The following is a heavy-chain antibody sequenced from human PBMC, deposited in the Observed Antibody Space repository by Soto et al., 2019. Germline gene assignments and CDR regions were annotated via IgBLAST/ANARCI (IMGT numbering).Heavy chain of an antibody. J-gene: IGHJ4*02. V-gene: IGHV3-7*01. CDR2: IKQDGSEK. CDR3: ARGEAFWSGYYADEYSGYDYFGY. D-gene: IGHD3-3*01. Sequence: EVQLVESGGGLVQPGGSLRLSCAASGFTFSSYWMSWVRQAPGKGLEWVANIKQDGSEKYYVDSVKGRFTISRDNAKNSLYLQMNSLRAEDTAVYYCARGEAFWSGYYADEYSGYDYFGYWGQGTLVTVSS. CDR1: GFTFSSYW.